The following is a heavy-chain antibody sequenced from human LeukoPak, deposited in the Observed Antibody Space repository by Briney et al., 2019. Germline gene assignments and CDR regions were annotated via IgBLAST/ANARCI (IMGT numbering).Heavy chain of an antibody. CDR1: GYSFTSYW. CDR3: ARDYYGSGSSPGY. J-gene: IGHJ4*02. CDR2: IDPGDSYT. V-gene: IGHV5-10-1*01. Sequence: KPGESLKISCQGSGYSFTSYWITWVRPLPGKGLEWMGRIDPGDSYTNYSPSFQGHVTISSDKSISTAYLQWSSLKASDSGMYDCARDYYGSGSSPGYWGQGSLVTVSS. D-gene: IGHD3-10*01.